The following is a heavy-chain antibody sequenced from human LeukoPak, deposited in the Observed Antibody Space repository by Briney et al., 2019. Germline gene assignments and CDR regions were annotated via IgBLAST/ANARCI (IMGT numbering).Heavy chain of an antibody. V-gene: IGHV1-18*04. Sequence: ASVKVSCKASGYTFSQYGISWVRQAPGQGLEWMGWISAYNGNTNYAQKLQGRVTMTTDTSTSTAYMELRSLRSDDTAVYYCARSSSVTIPGYYFDYWGQGTLVTVSS. J-gene: IGHJ4*02. CDR2: ISAYNGNT. CDR3: ARSSSVTIPGYYFDY. CDR1: GYTFSQYG. D-gene: IGHD2-21*01.